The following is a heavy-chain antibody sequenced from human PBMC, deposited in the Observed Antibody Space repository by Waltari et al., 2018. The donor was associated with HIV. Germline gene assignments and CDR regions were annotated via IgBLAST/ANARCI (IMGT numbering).Heavy chain of an antibody. CDR3: ARDRRSSGWYHNWFDP. J-gene: IGHJ5*02. CDR1: GGSISSGIYY. CDR2: IYTSGST. Sequence: QVQLQESGPGLVKPSQTLSLTCTVAGGSISSGIYYWSCIRQPAGKGLAWIGRIYTSGSTIDHPPLTGRGTISVDPSKNQFSLELSSVTAADTAVYYCARDRRSSGWYHNWFDPWGQGTLVTVSS. V-gene: IGHV4-61*02. D-gene: IGHD6-19*01.